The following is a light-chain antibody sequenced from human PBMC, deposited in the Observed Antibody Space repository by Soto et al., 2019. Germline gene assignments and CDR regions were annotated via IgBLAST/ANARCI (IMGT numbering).Light chain of an antibody. J-gene: IGKJ1*01. CDR1: QSISSY. CDR2: AAS. Sequence: DIQMTQSPSSLSASVGARVTITCRASQSISSYLNWYQQKPGKAPKLLIYAASSLQSGVPSRFSGSGSGTDFTLTISSLQPEDFATYYCQQSYSTPTFGQGTKVDIK. V-gene: IGKV1-39*01. CDR3: QQSYSTPT.